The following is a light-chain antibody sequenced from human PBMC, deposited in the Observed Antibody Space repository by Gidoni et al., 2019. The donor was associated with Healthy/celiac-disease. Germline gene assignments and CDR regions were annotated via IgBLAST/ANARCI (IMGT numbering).Light chain of an antibody. CDR1: KSVSSN. CDR3: QQYNNWPMYT. V-gene: IGKV3-15*01. J-gene: IGKJ2*01. CDR2: GAS. Sequence: IVMTQSPATLSVSPGVSATLSCRASKSVSSNLAWYQQKPGQAPRLLIYGASTRATGIPARFSGSGSGTEFTLTISSLQYEDFAVYYCQQYNNWPMYTFGQGTKLEIK.